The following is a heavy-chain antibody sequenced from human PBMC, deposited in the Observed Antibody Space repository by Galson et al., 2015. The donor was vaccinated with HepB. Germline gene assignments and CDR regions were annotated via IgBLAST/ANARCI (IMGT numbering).Heavy chain of an antibody. J-gene: IGHJ6*02. V-gene: IGHV3-33*08. CDR2: IWYDGSNK. CDR3: ARAYYDFWSGYYTYYYYGMDV. Sequence: SLRLSCAASGFTFSSYAMSWVRQAPGKGLEWVAVIWYDGSNKYYADSVKGRFTISRDNSKNTLYLQMNSLRAEDTAVYYCARAYYDFWSGYYTYYYYGMDVWGQGTTVTVSS. CDR1: GFTFSSYA. D-gene: IGHD3-3*01.